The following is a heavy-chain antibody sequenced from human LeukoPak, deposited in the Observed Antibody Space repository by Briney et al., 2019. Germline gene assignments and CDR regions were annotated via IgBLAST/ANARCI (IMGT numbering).Heavy chain of an antibody. D-gene: IGHD6-6*01. CDR3: ARGSIAARRAFDI. CDR2: VYYSGTT. V-gene: IGHV4-59*01. J-gene: IGHJ3*02. CDR1: GGSISSYF. Sequence: SETLSLTCTVSGGSISSYFWSWIRQPPGKRLEWIGYVYYSGTTNYNPSLKSRVTISVDTSKNQFSLKLSSVTAADTAVYYCARGSIAARRAFDIWGQGTMVTVSS.